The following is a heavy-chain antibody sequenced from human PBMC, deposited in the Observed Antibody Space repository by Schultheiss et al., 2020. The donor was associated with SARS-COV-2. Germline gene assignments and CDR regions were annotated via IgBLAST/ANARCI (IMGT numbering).Heavy chain of an antibody. Sequence: GGSLRLSCVASGFTFDDYAIHWVRQAPGKGLEWVSGISWNSYSIGYADSVKGRFTISRDNAKNSLYLQMNSLRAEDTAVYYCARDLSKIVVVIAILIWYFDLWGRGTLVTDSS. D-gene: IGHD2-21*01. V-gene: IGHV3-9*01. CDR1: GFTFDDYA. CDR2: ISWNSYSI. J-gene: IGHJ2*01. CDR3: ARDLSKIVVVIAILIWYFDL.